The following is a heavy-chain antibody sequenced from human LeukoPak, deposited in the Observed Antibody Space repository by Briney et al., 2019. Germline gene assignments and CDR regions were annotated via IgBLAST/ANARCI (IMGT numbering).Heavy chain of an antibody. CDR2: ISGSGGST. Sequence: PGGSLRLSCAASGFTFNSYAMTWVRQAPGKGLEWVSAISGSGGSTYYADSVKGRFTISRDNSKNTLYLQMNSLRAEDTAVYYCAKGPRQLRGGSPEYFQHWGQGTLVTVSS. V-gene: IGHV3-23*01. CDR1: GFTFNSYA. D-gene: IGHD6-6*01. CDR3: AKGPRQLRGGSPEYFQH. J-gene: IGHJ1*01.